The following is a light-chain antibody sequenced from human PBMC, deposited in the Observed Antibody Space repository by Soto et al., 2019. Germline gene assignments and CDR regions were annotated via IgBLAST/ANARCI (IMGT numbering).Light chain of an antibody. J-gene: IGLJ1*01. CDR2: AVS. CDR3: SYMSNXLYV. CDR1: SSDVGDCNY. V-gene: IGLV2-14*01. Sequence: QSSLTQPASVSGSPVQSITISCTGTSSDVGDCNYFSWYQQHPGKSPKLMISAVSNRPSGVSDRFSGSKSVNTASLTISGLQAEDEADYYGSYMSNXLYVLGTGTKVX.